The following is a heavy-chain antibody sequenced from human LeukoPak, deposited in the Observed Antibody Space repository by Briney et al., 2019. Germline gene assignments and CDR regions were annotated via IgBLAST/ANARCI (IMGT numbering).Heavy chain of an antibody. V-gene: IGHV3-9*03. CDR3: AKDANWDLTGEFDY. D-gene: IGHD7-27*01. Sequence: PGGSLRLSCAASAFTFSSYSMNWVRQAPGKVLEWVSGISWNSGSIGYADSVKGRFTISRDNAKNSLYLQMNSLRAEDMALYYCAKDANWDLTGEFDYWGQGTLVTVSS. J-gene: IGHJ4*02. CDR1: AFTFSSYS. CDR2: ISWNSGSI.